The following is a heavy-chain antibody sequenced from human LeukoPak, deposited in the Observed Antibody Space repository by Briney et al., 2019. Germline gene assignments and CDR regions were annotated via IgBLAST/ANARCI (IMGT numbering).Heavy chain of an antibody. J-gene: IGHJ4*02. Sequence: KPSETLSLTCTVSGGSISSYYWSWIRQPPGKGLEWIGYIYYSGSTNYSPSLKSRVTISVDTSKNQFSLKLSSVTAADTAVYYCASTYCGGDCYSLNYFDYWGQGTLVTVSS. D-gene: IGHD2-21*02. CDR2: IYYSGST. CDR3: ASTYCGGDCYSLNYFDY. CDR1: GGSISSYY. V-gene: IGHV4-59*12.